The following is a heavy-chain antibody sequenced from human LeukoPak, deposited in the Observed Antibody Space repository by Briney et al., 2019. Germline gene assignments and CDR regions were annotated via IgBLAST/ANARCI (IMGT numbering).Heavy chain of an antibody. J-gene: IGHJ6*03. Sequence: ASVKVSCKASGYTFTSYYMHWVRQAPGQGLEWMGWINPNSGGTNYAQKFQGRVTMTRDTSISTAYMELSRLRSDDTAVYYCARDVKGSSSWYLRYYYYMDVWGKGTTVTVSS. CDR3: ARDVKGSSSWYLRYYYYMDV. CDR2: INPNSGGT. D-gene: IGHD6-13*01. CDR1: GYTFTSYY. V-gene: IGHV1-2*02.